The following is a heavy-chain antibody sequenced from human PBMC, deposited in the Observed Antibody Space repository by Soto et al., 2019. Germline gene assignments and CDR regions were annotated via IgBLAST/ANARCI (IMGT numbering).Heavy chain of an antibody. V-gene: IGHV1-18*01. J-gene: IGHJ6*03. D-gene: IGHD3-3*01. Sequence: ASVKVSCKASGYTFTSYGISWVRQAPGQGLEWMGWISAYNGNTNYAQKLQGRVTMTTDTSTSTAYMELRSLRSDDTAVYYCAREGKYDFWSGQYHYYMDVWGKGTTVTVSS. CDR3: AREGKYDFWSGQYHYYMDV. CDR1: GYTFTSYG. CDR2: ISAYNGNT.